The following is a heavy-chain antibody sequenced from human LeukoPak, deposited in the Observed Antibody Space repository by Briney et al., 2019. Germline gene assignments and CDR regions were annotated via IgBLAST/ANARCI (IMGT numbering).Heavy chain of an antibody. CDR1: GFPFETNA. D-gene: IGHD5-18*01. CDR2: IGNTET. J-gene: IGHJ4*02. CDR3: AKDWIQFSRVFDCFDS. V-gene: IGHV3-23*01. Sequence: GGSLRLSCATSGFPFETNAMSWVRQAPGKGLEWVATIGNTETFYADSVTGRFTISRDNSKNTVNLQMNRLRVEDTAIYYCAKDWIQFSRVFDCFDSWGQGTLVTVSS.